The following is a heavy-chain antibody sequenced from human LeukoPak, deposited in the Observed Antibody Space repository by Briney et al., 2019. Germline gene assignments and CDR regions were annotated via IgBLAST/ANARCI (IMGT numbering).Heavy chain of an antibody. CDR2: ISGSGGST. Sequence: GGSLRLSCAASGFTFSSYAMSWVRQAPGKGLEWVSAISGSGGSTYYADSVKGRFTISRDNSKNTLYLQMNSLRAEDTAVYYCAKGPRYNWNYDESYYYYYMDVWGKGTTVTVSS. D-gene: IGHD1-7*01. J-gene: IGHJ6*03. V-gene: IGHV3-23*01. CDR1: GFTFSSYA. CDR3: AKGPRYNWNYDESYYYYYMDV.